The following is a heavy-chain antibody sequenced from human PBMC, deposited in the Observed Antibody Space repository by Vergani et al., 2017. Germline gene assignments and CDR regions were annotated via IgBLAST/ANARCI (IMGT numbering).Heavy chain of an antibody. Sequence: QVQLQESGPGLVKPSQTLSITCTVSGGSISSDNYYWSWIRQPPGKGLEWIGYIYYSGFTYYNPSLKSRVSISVDTSKNQFSLKLSSVTAADTAVYYCARYSGGDSEYFQHWGQGTLVTVSS. J-gene: IGHJ1*01. V-gene: IGHV4-30-4*01. CDR1: GGSISSDNYY. CDR3: ARYSGGDSEYFQH. CDR2: IYYSGFT. D-gene: IGHD1-26*01.